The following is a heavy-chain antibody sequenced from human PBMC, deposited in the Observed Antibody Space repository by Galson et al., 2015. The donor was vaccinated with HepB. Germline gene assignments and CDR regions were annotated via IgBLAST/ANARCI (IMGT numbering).Heavy chain of an antibody. D-gene: IGHD1-1*01. CDR3: ARDVGYAFEM. V-gene: IGHV1-18*01. J-gene: IGHJ3*02. CDR2: ISANSGNT. CDR1: GYTFTNNG. Sequence: SVKVSCKASGYTFTNNGISWVRQAPGQGLEWMGWISANSGNTNYAQKFQDRVTMTTETSTSTTYMELRSLTSDDAAVYYCARDVGYAFEMWGQGTTVTVSS.